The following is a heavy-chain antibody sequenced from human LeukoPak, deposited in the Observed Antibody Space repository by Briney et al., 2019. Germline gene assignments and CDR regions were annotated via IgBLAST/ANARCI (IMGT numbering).Heavy chain of an antibody. CDR3: ASRDPSEEAAPFVY. CDR2: INHSGST. CDR1: AGSFSGYY. V-gene: IGHV4-34*01. D-gene: IGHD2-15*01. Sequence: SETLSLTCAVYAGSFSGYYWSWIRQPPGKGLEWIGEINHSGSTNYNPSLKSRVAISVDTSKNQFSLKLSSVTAADTAVYYCASRDPSEEAAPFVYWGQGTLVTVSS. J-gene: IGHJ4*02.